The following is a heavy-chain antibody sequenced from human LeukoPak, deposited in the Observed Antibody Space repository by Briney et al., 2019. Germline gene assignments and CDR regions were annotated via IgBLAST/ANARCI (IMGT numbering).Heavy chain of an antibody. V-gene: IGHV4-39*01. J-gene: IGHJ4*02. CDR3: ARHYYDNSGFLSYFDY. CDR2: IYYSGST. D-gene: IGHD3-22*01. CDR1: GGSIGTNY. Sequence: SETLSLTCSVSGGSIGTNYWSRIRQPPGKGLEWIGNIYYSGSTYYNPSLRSRVTVSVDTSKNQFSLKLSSVTAADTAVYYCARHYYDNSGFLSYFDYWGQGTLVTVSS.